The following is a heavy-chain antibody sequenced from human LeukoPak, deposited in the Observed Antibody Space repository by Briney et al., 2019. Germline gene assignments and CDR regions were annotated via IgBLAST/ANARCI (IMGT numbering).Heavy chain of an antibody. CDR3: ARRLLWFGEAGWFDP. CDR2: IYYSGST. D-gene: IGHD3-10*01. Sequence: SETLSLTCTVSGGSISSYYWSWIRQLPGKGLEWIGYIYYSGSTNYNPSLKSRVTISVDTSKNQFSLKLSSVTAADTAVYYCARRLLWFGEAGWFDPWGQGTLVTVSS. CDR1: GGSISSYY. J-gene: IGHJ5*02. V-gene: IGHV4-59*01.